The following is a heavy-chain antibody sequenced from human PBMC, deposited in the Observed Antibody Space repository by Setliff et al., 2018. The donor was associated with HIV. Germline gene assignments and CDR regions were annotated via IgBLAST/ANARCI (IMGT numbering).Heavy chain of an antibody. Sequence: SETLSLTCSVSGGSIVSSSYYWGWIRQPPGKGLEWIATMYYRGTTYNNPSLKSRVTLSAERSKNQFSVKLSSVTATDTAIYYCARQGLTMNPGVPARILYFFDSWGQGILVTVSS. J-gene: IGHJ4*02. CDR2: MYYRGTT. V-gene: IGHV4-39*01. CDR1: GGSIVSSSYY. CDR3: ARQGLTMNPGVPARILYFFDS. D-gene: IGHD3-22*01.